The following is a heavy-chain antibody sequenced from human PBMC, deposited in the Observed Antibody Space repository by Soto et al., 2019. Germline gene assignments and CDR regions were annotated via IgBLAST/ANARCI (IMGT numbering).Heavy chain of an antibody. Sequence: SETLSLTCTVSGGSISSGDYYWSWIRQPPGKGLEWIGYIYYSGSTYYNPSLKSRVTISVDTSKNQFSLKLSSVTAADTAVYYCARVPLYSGYDFLAFDIWGQGTMVT. V-gene: IGHV4-30-4*01. J-gene: IGHJ3*02. CDR3: ARVPLYSGYDFLAFDI. CDR2: IYYSGST. CDR1: GGSISSGDYY. D-gene: IGHD5-12*01.